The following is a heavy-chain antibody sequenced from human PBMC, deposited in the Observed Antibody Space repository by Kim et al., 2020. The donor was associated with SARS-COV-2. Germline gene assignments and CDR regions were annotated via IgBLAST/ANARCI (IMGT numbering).Heavy chain of an antibody. V-gene: IGHV1-69*01. CDR3: ARWYYGSGSYYNDWFDP. D-gene: IGHD3-10*01. Sequence: FQGRVTITADESTSTAYMELSSLRSEDTAVYYCARWYYGSGSYYNDWFDPWGQGTLVTVSS. J-gene: IGHJ5*02.